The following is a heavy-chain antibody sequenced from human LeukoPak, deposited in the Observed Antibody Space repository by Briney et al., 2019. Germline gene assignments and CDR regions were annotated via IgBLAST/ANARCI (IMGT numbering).Heavy chain of an antibody. CDR2: INPNSGNV. CDR3: AREGAAAEDVNWFDP. J-gene: IGHJ5*02. Sequence: EASVKVSCKASGYTFTGYYMHWVRQAPGQGLEWMGWINPNSGNVHYAQKFQDRVTMTRDTSISTAYMELNSLGSDDTAVYYCAREGAAAEDVNWFDPWGQGTLVTVSS. CDR1: GYTFTGYY. D-gene: IGHD6-25*01. V-gene: IGHV1-2*02.